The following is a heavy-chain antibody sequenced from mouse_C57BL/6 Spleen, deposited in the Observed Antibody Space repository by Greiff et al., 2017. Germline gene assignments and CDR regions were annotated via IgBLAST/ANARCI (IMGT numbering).Heavy chain of an antibody. D-gene: IGHD3-3*01. V-gene: IGHV1-4*01. CDR3: ARSRDLGNFDV. CDR2: INPSSGYT. Sequence: VQLQESGAELARPGASVKMSCKASGYTFTSYTMHWVKQRPGQGLEWIGYINPSSGYTKYNQKFKDKATLTADKSSSTAYMQLSSLTSEDSAVYYCARSRDLGNFDVWGTGTTVTVSS. J-gene: IGHJ1*03. CDR1: GYTFTSYT.